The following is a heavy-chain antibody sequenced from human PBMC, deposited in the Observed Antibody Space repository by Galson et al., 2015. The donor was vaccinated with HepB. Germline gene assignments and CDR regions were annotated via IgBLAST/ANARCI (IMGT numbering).Heavy chain of an antibody. CDR3: TTSLSSSWYSYYYYGMDV. Sequence: SLRLSCAASGFTFSNAWMSWVRQAPGKGREWVGRIKSKTDGGTTDYAAPVKGRFTISRDDSKNTLYLQMNSLKTEDTAVYYCTTSLSSSWYSYYYYGMDVWGQGTTVTVSS. D-gene: IGHD6-13*01. CDR2: IKSKTDGGTT. CDR1: GFTFSNAW. V-gene: IGHV3-15*01. J-gene: IGHJ6*02.